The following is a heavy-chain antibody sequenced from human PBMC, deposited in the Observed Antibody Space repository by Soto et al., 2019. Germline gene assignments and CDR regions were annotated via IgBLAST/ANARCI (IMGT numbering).Heavy chain of an antibody. CDR3: ARAPAYYYDSSSWYFDL. J-gene: IGHJ2*01. CDR1: GGSISSGDYY. CDR2: IYYSGST. Sequence: QVQLQESGPGLVKPSQTLSLTCTVSGGSISSGDYYWSWIRQPQGKGLEWIGYIYYSGSTYYNPSLKRRVTISVDTSKNQFSLKLSSVTAADTAVYYCARAPAYYYDSSSWYFDLWGRGTLVTVSS. D-gene: IGHD3-22*01. V-gene: IGHV4-30-4*01.